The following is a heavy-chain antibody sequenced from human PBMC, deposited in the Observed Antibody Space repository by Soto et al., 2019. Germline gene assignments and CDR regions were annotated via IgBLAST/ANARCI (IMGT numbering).Heavy chain of an antibody. CDR2: ISGSGFKK. CDR1: GFIFENFG. Sequence: GGSLRLSCAASGFIFENFGMSWVRQAPGKGLERISSISGSGFKKYYADSVKGRFTISRDNSKSTVYLELNNLSAEDTAVYHCAKNQGVELVPLATVDWFDPWGQGSVVTVSS. V-gene: IGHV3-23*01. CDR3: AKNQGVELVPLATVDWFDP. D-gene: IGHD1-26*01. J-gene: IGHJ5*02.